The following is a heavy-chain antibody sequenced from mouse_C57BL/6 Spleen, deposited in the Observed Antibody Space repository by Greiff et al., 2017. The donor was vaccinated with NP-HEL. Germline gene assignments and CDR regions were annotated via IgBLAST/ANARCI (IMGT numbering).Heavy chain of an antibody. V-gene: IGHV1-69*01. Sequence: VQLQQPGAELVMPGASVKLSCKASGYTFTSYWMHWVKQRPGQGLEWIGEIDPSDSYTNYNQKFKGKSTLTVDKSSSTAYMQLSSLTSEDSAVYYCARFDGYYRGAMDYWGQGTSVTVSS. J-gene: IGHJ4*01. CDR1: GYTFTSYW. CDR2: IDPSDSYT. CDR3: ARFDGYYRGAMDY. D-gene: IGHD2-3*01.